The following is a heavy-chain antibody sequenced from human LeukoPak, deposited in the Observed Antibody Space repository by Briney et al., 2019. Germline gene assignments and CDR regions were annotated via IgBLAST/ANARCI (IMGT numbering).Heavy chain of an antibody. D-gene: IGHD3-22*01. CDR1: GGSISSYY. Sequence: SETLSLTCTVSGGSISSYYWSWIRQPAGKGLEWIGRIYTSGSTNYNPSLKSRVTISVDTSKNQFSLKLSSVTAADTAVYYCAREIVVVISALDWFDPWGQGTLVTVSS. V-gene: IGHV4-4*07. J-gene: IGHJ5*02. CDR2: IYTSGST. CDR3: AREIVVVISALDWFDP.